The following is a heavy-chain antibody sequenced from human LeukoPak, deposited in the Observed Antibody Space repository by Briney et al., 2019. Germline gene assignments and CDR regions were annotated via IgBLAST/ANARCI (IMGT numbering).Heavy chain of an antibody. V-gene: IGHV1-2*06. J-gene: IGHJ3*02. CDR3: ARDVYYYDSSGSDAFDI. CDR2: INPNSGGT. D-gene: IGHD3-22*01. CDR1: GYTFTGYY. Sequence: ASVKVSCKASGYTFTGYYMHWVRQAPGQGLEWMGRINPNSGGTNYAQKFQGRVTMTRDTSISTAYMELSRLRSDDTAVYYCARDVYYYDSSGSDAFDICGQGTMVTVSS.